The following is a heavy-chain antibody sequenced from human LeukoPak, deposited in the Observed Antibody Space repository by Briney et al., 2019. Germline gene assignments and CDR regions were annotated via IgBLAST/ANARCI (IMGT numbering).Heavy chain of an antibody. CDR3: ARDRGGQPFDY. D-gene: IGHD3-16*01. CDR2: IYSGGST. CDR1: GFTVSSNY. Sequence: GGSLRLSCAASGFTVSSNYMSWVRQAPGKGLEWVSVIYSGGSTYYADSVKGRFTISRDNSKNTLYLQMNSLRAEDTAVYYCARDRGGQPFDYWGQGTLVTVSS. J-gene: IGHJ4*02. V-gene: IGHV3-53*01.